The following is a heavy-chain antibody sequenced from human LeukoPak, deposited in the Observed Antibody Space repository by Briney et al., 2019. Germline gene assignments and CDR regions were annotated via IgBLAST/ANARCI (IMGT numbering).Heavy chain of an antibody. D-gene: IGHD6-19*01. J-gene: IGHJ5*02. Sequence: PSGTLSLTCTVSGGSVSSGSYYWSWIRQPPGKGLEWIGYIYYSGSTNYNPSLKSRVTISVDTSKNQFSLKLSSVTAADTAVYYCASLVAVAGTGWFDPWGQGTLVTVSS. CDR3: ASLVAVAGTGWFDP. V-gene: IGHV4-61*01. CDR1: GGSVSSGSYY. CDR2: IYYSGST.